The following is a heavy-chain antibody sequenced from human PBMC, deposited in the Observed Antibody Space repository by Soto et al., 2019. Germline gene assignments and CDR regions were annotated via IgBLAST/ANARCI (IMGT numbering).Heavy chain of an antibody. CDR2: IIPIFGTA. CDR1: GCTFSSYA. D-gene: IGHD6-19*01. CDR3: ASALIAVAGTFYWYFDL. V-gene: IGHV1-69*13. J-gene: IGHJ2*01. Sequence: AVKVSCKASGCTFSSYAISWVRQAPGQGLEWMGGIIPIFGTANYAQKFQGRVTITADESTSTAYMELSSLRSEDTAVYYCASALIAVAGTFYWYFDLWGRGTLVTVSS.